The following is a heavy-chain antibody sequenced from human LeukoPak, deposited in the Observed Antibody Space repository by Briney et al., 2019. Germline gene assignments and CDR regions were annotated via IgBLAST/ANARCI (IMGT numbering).Heavy chain of an antibody. CDR2: ISGSSSYL. J-gene: IGHJ4*02. CDR3: ARGHSFNYYDSSGSFDY. V-gene: IGHV3-21*01. Sequence: GGSLRLSCAASGFTFSSYSMNWVRQAPGKGLEWVSSISGSSSYLYYADSVKGRFTISRDNAKNSLYLQMNSLRAEDTAVYYCARGHSFNYYDSSGSFDYWGQGTLVTVSS. CDR1: GFTFSSYS. D-gene: IGHD3-22*01.